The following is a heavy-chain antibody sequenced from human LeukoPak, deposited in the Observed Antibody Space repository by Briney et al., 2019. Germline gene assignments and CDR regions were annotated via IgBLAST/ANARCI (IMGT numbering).Heavy chain of an antibody. J-gene: IGHJ6*03. CDR1: GGSFSGYY. Sequence: LSLTCAVYGGSFSGYYWSWIRQAPGKGLEWVSYISSSGSTIYYADSVKGRFTISRDNAKNSLYLQMNSLRAEDTAVYYCAGAPGLVHYYYYMDVWGKGTTVTVSS. D-gene: IGHD6-6*01. CDR3: AGAPGLVHYYYYMDV. V-gene: IGHV3-11*04. CDR2: ISSSGSTI.